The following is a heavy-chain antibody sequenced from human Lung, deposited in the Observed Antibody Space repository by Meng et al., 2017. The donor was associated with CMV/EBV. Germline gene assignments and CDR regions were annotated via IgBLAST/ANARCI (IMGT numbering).Heavy chain of an antibody. D-gene: IGHD3-22*01. J-gene: IGHJ4*02. V-gene: IGHV1-3*01. CDR2: INAGNGNT. Sequence: QVQLVQSGAEVKKPGASGKVSCKASGYTFTSYAMHWVRQAPGQRLEWMGWINAGNGNTKYSQRFQGRVTITRDTSASTAYMELSSLRSEDTTVYYCARAGYDSSGYYPQPFDYWGQGTLVTVSS. CDR3: ARAGYDSSGYYPQPFDY. CDR1: GYTFTSYA.